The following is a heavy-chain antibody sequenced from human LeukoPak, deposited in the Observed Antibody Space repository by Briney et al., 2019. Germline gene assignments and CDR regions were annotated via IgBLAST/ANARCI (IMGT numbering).Heavy chain of an antibody. CDR2: IRPDGGET. Sequence: GGSLRLSCAASGFTFTNHWMHWVRQAPGKGLVWVSRIRPDGGETNYVDSVKGRFTTSRDNAKNILYLQMNSLGAEDTAVYYCARDLASGYDQEADAFDIWGQGTMVTVSS. CDR1: GFTFTNHW. J-gene: IGHJ3*02. D-gene: IGHD5-12*01. V-gene: IGHV3-74*01. CDR3: ARDLASGYDQEADAFDI.